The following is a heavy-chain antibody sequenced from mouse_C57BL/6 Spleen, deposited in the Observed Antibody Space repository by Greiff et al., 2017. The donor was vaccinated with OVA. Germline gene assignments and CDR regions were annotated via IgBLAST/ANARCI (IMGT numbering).Heavy chain of an antibody. CDR1: GYTFTDYY. V-gene: IGHV1-76*01. CDR3: AREGVVAPFDY. Sequence: VKVVESGAELVRPGASVKLSCKASGYTFTDYYINWVKQRPGQGLEWIARIYPGSGNTSYNEKFTGKATLTAEKSSSTAYMQLSSLTSEDSAVYFCAREGVVAPFDYWGQGTTLTVSS. D-gene: IGHD1-1*01. J-gene: IGHJ2*01. CDR2: IYPGSGNT.